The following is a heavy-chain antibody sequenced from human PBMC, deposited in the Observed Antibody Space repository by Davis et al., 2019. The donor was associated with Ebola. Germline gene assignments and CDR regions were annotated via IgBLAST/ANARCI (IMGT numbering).Heavy chain of an antibody. CDR2: IIPIFGTA. CDR1: GGTFSSYA. J-gene: IGHJ5*02. CDR3: ARGRIVVVPALNWFDP. Sequence: AASVKVSCKASGGTFSSYAISWVRQAPGQGLEWMGGIIPIFGTANYAQKFQGRVTMTRNTSISTAYMELSSLRSEDTAVYYCARGRIVVVPALNWFDPWGPGTLVTVSS. D-gene: IGHD2-2*01. V-gene: IGHV1-69*05.